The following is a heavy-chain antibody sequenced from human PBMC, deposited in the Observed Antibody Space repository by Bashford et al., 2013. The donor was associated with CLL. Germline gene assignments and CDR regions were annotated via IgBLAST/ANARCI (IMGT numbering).Heavy chain of an antibody. D-gene: IGHD5-12*01. CDR1: GGSFSAYY. Sequence: SETPCPSPAAVYGGSFSAYYWSWIRQPPGKGLEWIGEINHSGSTNFKPSLRSRVTISVDTSKNQFSLKVSSVTAADTAVYYCARGRVATTKWYYYYYGMDVWAQG. J-gene: IGHJ6*02. CDR2: INHSGST. V-gene: IGHV4-34*01. CDR3: ARGRVATTKWYYYYYGMDV.